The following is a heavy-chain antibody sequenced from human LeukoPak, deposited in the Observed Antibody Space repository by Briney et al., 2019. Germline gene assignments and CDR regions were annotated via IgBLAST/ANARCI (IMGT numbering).Heavy chain of an antibody. CDR1: GFTFSNAW. Sequence: GGSLRLSCAASGFTFSNAWMSWVRQAPGNGLEWVGRIKSKTDGGTTDYAAPVKGRFTISRDDSKNTLYLQMNSLKTEDTAVYYCTTLAGTSLWFGELYYYFDYWGQGTLVTVSS. CDR3: TTLAGTSLWFGELYYYFDY. J-gene: IGHJ4*02. CDR2: IKSKTDGGTT. D-gene: IGHD3-10*01. V-gene: IGHV3-15*01.